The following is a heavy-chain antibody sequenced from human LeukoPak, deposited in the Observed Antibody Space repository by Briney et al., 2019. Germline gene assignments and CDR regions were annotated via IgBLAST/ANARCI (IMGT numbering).Heavy chain of an antibody. Sequence: SVKVSCKASGGTFSSYAISWVRQAPGQGLEWMGGIIPIFGTANYAQKFQGRVTITTDESTSTAYMELSSLRSEDAAVYYCARFGRYCSSTSCYGRYYYYYMDVWGKGTTVTVSS. V-gene: IGHV1-69*05. D-gene: IGHD2-2*01. CDR3: ARFGRYCSSTSCYGRYYYYYMDV. CDR2: IIPIFGTA. J-gene: IGHJ6*03. CDR1: GGTFSSYA.